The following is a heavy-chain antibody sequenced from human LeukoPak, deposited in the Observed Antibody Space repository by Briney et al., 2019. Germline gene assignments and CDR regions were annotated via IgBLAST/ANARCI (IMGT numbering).Heavy chain of an antibody. V-gene: IGHV4-31*03. Sequence: PSETLSLTCTVSGGSISSGGYYWSWIRQHPGKGLEWIGYIYYSGSTYYNPSLKSRVTISVDTSKNQFSLKLSSVTAADTAVYYCARGRWSIAARPTDYWGQGTLVTVSS. D-gene: IGHD6-6*01. CDR2: IYYSGST. CDR1: GGSISSGGYY. CDR3: ARGRWSIAARPTDY. J-gene: IGHJ4*02.